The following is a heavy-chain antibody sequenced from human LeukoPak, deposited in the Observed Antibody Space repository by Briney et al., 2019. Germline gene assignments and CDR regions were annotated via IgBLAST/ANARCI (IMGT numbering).Heavy chain of an antibody. CDR3: ARRLILYSGNWFDP. J-gene: IGHJ5*02. D-gene: IGHD3-10*01. Sequence: PSETLSLTCTVSGASISSSSYSWGWIRQPPGKGLEWIGTTSYSGNTYYNPSFKSRLTIAADTSKNQVSLNLSSVTAADTAVYYCARRLILYSGNWFDPWGQGTLVTVSS. V-gene: IGHV4-39*01. CDR2: TSYSGNT. CDR1: GASISSSSYS.